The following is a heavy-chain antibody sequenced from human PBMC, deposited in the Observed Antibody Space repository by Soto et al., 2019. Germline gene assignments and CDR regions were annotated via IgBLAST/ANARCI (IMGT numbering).Heavy chain of an antibody. V-gene: IGHV4-34*01. D-gene: IGHD4-17*01. CDR1: GGSFSGYY. CDR2: INHSRNT. J-gene: IGHJ4*02. Sequence: QVQLQQWGAGLLKPSETLSLTCAVYGGSFSGYYWSWIRQPPGKGLEWIGEINHSRNTNYNPSLKSPVTLTVDTSKNQFSLKLSSVTAADTAVYYCARGSLRSHYFDYWGQGTLVTVSS. CDR3: ARGSLRSHYFDY.